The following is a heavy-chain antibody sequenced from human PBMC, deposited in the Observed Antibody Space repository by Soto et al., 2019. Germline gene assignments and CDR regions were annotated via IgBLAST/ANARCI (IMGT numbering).Heavy chain of an antibody. CDR3: ARSSGGSGSYYWFDP. J-gene: IGHJ5*02. D-gene: IGHD3-10*01. Sequence: PGESLKISCKGSGYSFTTYWIGWVRQMPGKGLEWMGIIYPGDSNTIYSPSFQGQVTISADKSITTAYLQWSSLKASDTAMYYCARSSGGSGSYYWFDPWGQGTLVTVS. CDR1: GYSFTTYW. CDR2: IYPGDSNT. V-gene: IGHV5-51*01.